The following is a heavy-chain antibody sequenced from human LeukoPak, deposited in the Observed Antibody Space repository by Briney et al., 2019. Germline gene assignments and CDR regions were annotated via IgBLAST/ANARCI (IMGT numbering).Heavy chain of an antibody. V-gene: IGHV3-21*01. CDR3: ARDSGEYCSGGSCSNFDY. CDR1: GFIFSSYT. Sequence: GGSLRLSCAASGFIFSSYTINWVRQSPGKGLEWVSSISSSSSYIYYTDSVKGRFTISRDNAKNSLYLQMNSLRAEDTAVYYCARDSGEYCSGGSCSNFDYWGQGTLVTVSS. CDR2: ISSSSSYI. J-gene: IGHJ4*02. D-gene: IGHD2-15*01.